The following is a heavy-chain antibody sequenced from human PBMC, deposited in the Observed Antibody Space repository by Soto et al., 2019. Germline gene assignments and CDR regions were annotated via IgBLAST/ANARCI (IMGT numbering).Heavy chain of an antibody. D-gene: IGHD5-12*01. CDR3: AIDNTAGYSGYEAYFDS. J-gene: IGHJ4*02. Sequence: ASVQVSCKASGYTFTSYGISWVRQAPGQGLEWMGWISAYNGNTNYAQKLQGRVTMTTDTSTSTAYMELRSLRSDDTAVYYCAIDNTAGYSGYEAYFDSCRQGPLVTVSS. CDR1: GYTFTSYG. V-gene: IGHV1-18*04. CDR2: ISAYNGNT.